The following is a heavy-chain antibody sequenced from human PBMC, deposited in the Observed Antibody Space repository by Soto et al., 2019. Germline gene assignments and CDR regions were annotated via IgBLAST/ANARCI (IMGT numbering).Heavy chain of an antibody. D-gene: IGHD3-22*01. V-gene: IGHV4-4*02. Sequence: SETLSLTCAVSGASITTHNWWSWVRQPPGKGLEWIGEIYHTGGTNYNPSLKSRVTMSVDNSKNQFSLNLNSVTAADTAVYYCAKYLNSTGYVDYWGQGILVTVSS. J-gene: IGHJ4*02. CDR3: AKYLNSTGYVDY. CDR1: GASITTHNW. CDR2: IYHTGGT.